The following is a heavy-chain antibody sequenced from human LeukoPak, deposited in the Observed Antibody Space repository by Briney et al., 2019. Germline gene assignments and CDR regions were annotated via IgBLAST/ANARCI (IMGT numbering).Heavy chain of an antibody. CDR3: ARSAGSAFFDY. J-gene: IGHJ4*02. D-gene: IGHD2-15*01. CDR2: INPNSGGT. V-gene: IGHV1-2*02. Sequence: ASVKVSCKASGYTFTGYYIHWVRQAPGQGLEWIGWINPNSGGTIYAQKFQGRVTMTRDTSISTAYMELSSLRSDDTAVYYCARSAGSAFFDYWGQGTLVTVSS. CDR1: GYTFTGYY.